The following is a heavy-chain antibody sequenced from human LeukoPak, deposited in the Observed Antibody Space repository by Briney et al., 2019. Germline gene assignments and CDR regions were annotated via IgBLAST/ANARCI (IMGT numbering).Heavy chain of an antibody. V-gene: IGHV4-39*01. D-gene: IGHD2-15*01. CDR1: GGSISSSSYY. Sequence: PSETLSLTCTVSGGSISSSSYYWGWIRQPPGKGLECIGSIYYSGSTYYNPSLKSRVTISVDASKNQFSLKLSSVTAADTAVYYCARHLIGYCSGGSCHYLDYWGQGTLVTVSS. CDR2: IYYSGST. J-gene: IGHJ4*02. CDR3: ARHLIGYCSGGSCHYLDY.